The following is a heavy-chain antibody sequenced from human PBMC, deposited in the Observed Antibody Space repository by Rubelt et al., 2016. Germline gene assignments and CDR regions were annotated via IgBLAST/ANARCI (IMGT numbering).Heavy chain of an antibody. D-gene: IGHD3-22*01. CDR3: ARGNMHYYDSSGHDAFDI. Sequence: GAEVKKPGASVKVSCKASGYTFTSYDINWVRQATGQGLEWMGWMNPNSGNTGYAQKFQGRVTMTTDTSTSTAYMELRSLGSDDTAVYYCARGNMHYYDSSGHDAFDIWGQGTMVTVSS. V-gene: IGHV1-8*01. CDR1: GYTFTSYD. J-gene: IGHJ3*02. CDR2: MNPNSGNT.